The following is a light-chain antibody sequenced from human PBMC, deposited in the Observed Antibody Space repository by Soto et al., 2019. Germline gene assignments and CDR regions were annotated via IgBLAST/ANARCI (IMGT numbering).Light chain of an antibody. CDR3: IQTTHVPHT. V-gene: IGKV2-24*01. CDR2: KIS. CDR1: QSLVYTDGNTY. J-gene: IGKJ4*01. Sequence: VMTQTPLSSPVALGQPASISCKSSQSLVYTDGNTYLSWFHQRPGQPPRLLMYKISDRFSGVPDRFSGSGAGTDFTLKINRVEAEDGGVYYCIQTTHVPHTFGGGTKVEIK.